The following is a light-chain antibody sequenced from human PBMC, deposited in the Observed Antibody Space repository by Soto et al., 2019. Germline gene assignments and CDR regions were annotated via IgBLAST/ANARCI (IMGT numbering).Light chain of an antibody. V-gene: IGKV1-9*01. CDR1: QSVASNN. CDR3: QHLNSYPRALA. Sequence: LTQSPGTLSLSPGERATLSCRASQSVASNNLAWYQQKLGQAPKLLIYAASTLESGVSLRFSGSGSGTEFTLTISSLQPEDFATYYCQHLNSYPRALAFGGGTKVEI. CDR2: AAS. J-gene: IGKJ4*01.